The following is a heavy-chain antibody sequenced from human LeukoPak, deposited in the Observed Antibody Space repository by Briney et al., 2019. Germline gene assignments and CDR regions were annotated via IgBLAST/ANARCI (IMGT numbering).Heavy chain of an antibody. CDR2: INPNSGGT. V-gene: IGHV1-2*02. D-gene: IGHD3-9*01. J-gene: IGHJ4*02. Sequence: ASVKVSCKASGYTFTGYYMHWVLQAPGQGLEWMGWINPNSGGTNYAQKFQGRVTMTRDTSISTAYMELSRLRSDDTAVYYCARVPYFDWLLPFDYWGQGTLVTVSS. CDR1: GYTFTGYY. CDR3: ARVPYFDWLLPFDY.